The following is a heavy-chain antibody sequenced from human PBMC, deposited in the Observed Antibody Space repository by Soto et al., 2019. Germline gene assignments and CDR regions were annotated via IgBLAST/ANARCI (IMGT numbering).Heavy chain of an antibody. D-gene: IGHD2-8*01. Sequence: QVQLVQSGAEVKKPGASVKVSCKASGYTFTSYAMHWVRQAPGQRLEWMGWINAGNGNTKYSQKFQGRVTITRDTSASTAYMELSSLRSEDTAVYYCARGDIVLMVYTTIDYWGQGTLVTVSS. V-gene: IGHV1-3*01. CDR3: ARGDIVLMVYTTIDY. CDR2: INAGNGNT. CDR1: GYTFTSYA. J-gene: IGHJ4*02.